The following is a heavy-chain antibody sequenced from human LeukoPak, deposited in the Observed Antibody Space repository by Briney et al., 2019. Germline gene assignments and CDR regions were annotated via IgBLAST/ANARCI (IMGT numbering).Heavy chain of an antibody. CDR1: VGSISSGIYY. J-gene: IGHJ5*02. D-gene: IGHD6-13*01. Sequence: SETLSLTCTVAVGSISSGIYYWSCIRQPAGKGLECIRLIYTSVITNYNPPLKSRVTISVDTSKNQFSLKFTAVPAADRAVYYCGREGSSRWYFDPWGQGTLVTVSS. CDR3: GREGSSRWYFDP. CDR2: IYTSVIT. V-gene: IGHV4-61*02.